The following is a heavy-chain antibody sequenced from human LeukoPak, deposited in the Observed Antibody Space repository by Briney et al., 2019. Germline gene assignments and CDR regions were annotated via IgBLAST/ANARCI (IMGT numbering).Heavy chain of an antibody. V-gene: IGHV5-51*01. D-gene: IGHD4-17*01. CDR1: GYSFTSYW. J-gene: IGHJ5*02. CDR3: ARHLASTTVTWGGFDP. CDR2: IYPGDSDT. Sequence: GESLKISCKGSGYSFTSYWIGWVRQMPGKGLEWMGIIYPGDSDTRYSPSFQGQVTISADKSISTAYLQWSSLKASDTAMYYCARHLASTTVTWGGFDPWGQGTLVTVSS.